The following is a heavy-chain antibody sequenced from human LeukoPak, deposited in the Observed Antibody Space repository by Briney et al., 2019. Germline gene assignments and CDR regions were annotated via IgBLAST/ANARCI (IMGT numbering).Heavy chain of an antibody. CDR1: GGSISRYY. CDR3: AKGGIVAARPGWFDP. Sequence: SETLSLTCTVSGGSISRYYWSWIRQPPGRGLKWIGYIYYSGSTNYNPSLKSRVTISADTSKNQFSLKLTSVTAADTAVYYCAKGGIVAARPGWFDPWGQGTLVIVSS. CDR2: IYYSGST. V-gene: IGHV4-59*08. D-gene: IGHD6-6*01. J-gene: IGHJ5*02.